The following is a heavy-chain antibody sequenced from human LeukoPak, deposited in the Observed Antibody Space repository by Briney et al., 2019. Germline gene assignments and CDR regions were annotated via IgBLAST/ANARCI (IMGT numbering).Heavy chain of an antibody. CDR1: GGSISSSNW. V-gene: IGHV4-4*02. D-gene: IGHD1-14*01. J-gene: IGHJ4*02. CDR2: IYHSGST. CDR3: ARDLNRGGYYFDY. Sequence: SETLSLTCAVSGGSISSSNWWSWVRQPPGKGLEWIGEIYHSGSTNYNPSLKSRVTISVDKSKNQFSLKLSSVTAADTAVYYCARDLNRGGYYFDYWGQGTLVTVSS.